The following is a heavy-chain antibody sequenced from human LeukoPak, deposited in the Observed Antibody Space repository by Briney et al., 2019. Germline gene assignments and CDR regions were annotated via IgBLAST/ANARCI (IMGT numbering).Heavy chain of an antibody. CDR2: IIPIFGTA. J-gene: IGHJ3*02. Sequence: SVKVSCKASGGTFSSYAISWVRQAPGQGLEWMGGIIPIFGTANYAQKFQGRVTITADKSTSTAYMELSSLRSEDTAVYYCASLLTTVTGWVSHAFDTWGQGTMVTVSS. CDR1: GGTFSSYA. V-gene: IGHV1-69*06. CDR3: ASLLTTVTGWVSHAFDT. D-gene: IGHD4-17*01.